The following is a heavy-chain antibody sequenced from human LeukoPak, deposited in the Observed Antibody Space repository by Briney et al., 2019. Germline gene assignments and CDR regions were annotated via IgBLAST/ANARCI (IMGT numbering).Heavy chain of an antibody. CDR1: GYTFTGNY. CDR3: ARDKGRGYSSRWSNFGDH. J-gene: IGHJ4*02. Sequence: WASLKVSCKASGYTFTGNYMHWVRQAPGQGLGWMGWINPNNGGTKYAQKSQGRVTMTRDTSISTAYMELSRLRSDDTAVYYCARDKGRGYSSRWSNFGDHWGQGTLVTVSS. CDR2: INPNNGGT. D-gene: IGHD6-13*01. V-gene: IGHV1-2*02.